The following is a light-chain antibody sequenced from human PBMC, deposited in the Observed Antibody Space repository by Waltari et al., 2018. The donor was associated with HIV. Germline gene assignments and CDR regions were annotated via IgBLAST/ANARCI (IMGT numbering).Light chain of an antibody. V-gene: IGKV1-5*03. CDR3: QQYNTSPWT. CDR1: QSISSW. J-gene: IGKJ1*01. Sequence: DIQMTQSPSTLSASLGDRVTITCRASQSISSWLAWYQQQPGKAPNLLIYKASSLERGVRSRFMGSGSGTEFTLTISSLQPDDFATYYCQQYNTSPWTFGQGTKVEVK. CDR2: KAS.